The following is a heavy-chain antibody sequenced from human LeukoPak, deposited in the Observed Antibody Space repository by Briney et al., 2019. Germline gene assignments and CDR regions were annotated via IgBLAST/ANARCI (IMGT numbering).Heavy chain of an antibody. V-gene: IGHV3-23*01. CDR3: ARGPPYYYDSSGYSYFDY. J-gene: IGHJ4*02. D-gene: IGHD3-22*01. Sequence: GGSLRLSCAASGFTFNNSAISWVRQTPGKGLEWVSTISTSDGSTFFADSVKGRFTISRDNAKNSLYLQMNSLRAEDTAVYYCARGPPYYYDSSGYSYFDYWGQGTLVTVSS. CDR2: ISTSDGST. CDR1: GFTFNNSA.